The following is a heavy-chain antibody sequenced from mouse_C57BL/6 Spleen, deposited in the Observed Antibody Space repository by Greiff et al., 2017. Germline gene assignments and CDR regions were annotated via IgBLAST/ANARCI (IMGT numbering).Heavy chain of an antibody. Sequence: QVQLQQPGAELVKPGASVKMSCKASGYTFTSYWITWVKQRPGQGLEWIGDNYPGSGSTNYNEKFKSKATLTVDKSSSTAYMQLSSLTSEDSAVYYCARKKSNYPNFDYWGQGTTLTVSS. J-gene: IGHJ2*01. D-gene: IGHD2-5*01. CDR2: NYPGSGST. V-gene: IGHV1-55*01. CDR1: GYTFTSYW. CDR3: ARKKSNYPNFDY.